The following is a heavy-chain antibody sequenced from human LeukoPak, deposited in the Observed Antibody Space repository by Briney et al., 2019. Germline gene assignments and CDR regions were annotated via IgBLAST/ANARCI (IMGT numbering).Heavy chain of an antibody. V-gene: IGHV3-53*05. Sequence: GGSLTLSCAASGFTVISNLMTWVRQSPGRGLEWLSSIYSGGATYYADSVKGRFTISRDHSKNTLYLQMNSLRAEDTAVYYCARDVPYYYDSSGYYNAFDIWGQGTMVTVSS. J-gene: IGHJ3*02. CDR3: ARDVPYYYDSSGYYNAFDI. CDR1: GFTVISNL. D-gene: IGHD3-22*01. CDR2: IYSGGAT.